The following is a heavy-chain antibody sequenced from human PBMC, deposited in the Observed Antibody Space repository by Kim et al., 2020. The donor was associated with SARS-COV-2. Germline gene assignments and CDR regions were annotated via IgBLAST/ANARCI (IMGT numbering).Heavy chain of an antibody. CDR3: AREIARYYDILTGYYTDDY. J-gene: IGHJ4*02. D-gene: IGHD3-9*01. V-gene: IGHV4-39*01. CDR1: GGSISSSSYY. CDR2: IYYSGST. Sequence: SETLSLTCTVSGGSISSSSYYWGWIRQPPGKGLEWIGSIYYSGSTYYNPSLKSRVTISVDTSKNQFSLKLSSVTAADTAVYYCAREIARYYDILTGYYTDDYWGQGTLVTVSS.